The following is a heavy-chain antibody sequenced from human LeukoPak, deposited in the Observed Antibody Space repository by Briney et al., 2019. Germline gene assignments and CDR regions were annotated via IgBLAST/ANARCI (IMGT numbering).Heavy chain of an antibody. CDR3: ARGWDYGSGKGFDP. V-gene: IGHV3-21*01. CDR2: ISYTGTYI. J-gene: IGHJ5*02. CDR1: AFSLNAYN. D-gene: IGHD3-10*01. Sequence: SGGSLRLSCAASAFSLNAYNMNWVRQAPGKGLEWVSSISYTGTYIYYADSVKGRFTISRDNAKNSLYLQMNSLRAEDTAVYYCARGWDYGSGKGFDPWGQGTLVTVSS.